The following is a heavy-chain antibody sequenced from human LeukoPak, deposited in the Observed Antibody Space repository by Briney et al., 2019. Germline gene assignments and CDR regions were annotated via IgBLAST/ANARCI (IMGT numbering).Heavy chain of an antibody. CDR3: ARYSSGWYFDY. D-gene: IGHD6-19*01. CDR2: INAGNGNT. CDR1: GYTFTSYA. V-gene: IGHV1-3*01. Sequence: EASVKVSCKASGYTFTSYAMHWVRQAPGQRLEWMGWINAGNGNTKYSQKFQGRVTITRDTSASTAYMELSGLRSEDTAVYYCARYSSGWYFDYWGQGTLVTVSS. J-gene: IGHJ4*02.